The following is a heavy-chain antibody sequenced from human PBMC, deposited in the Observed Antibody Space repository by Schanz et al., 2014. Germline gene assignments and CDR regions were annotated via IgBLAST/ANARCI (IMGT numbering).Heavy chain of an antibody. J-gene: IGHJ4*01. CDR2: IHHSGST. CDR1: GFPFDTYI. CDR3: ARGEWSTSQFDY. Sequence: VQMLESGGGLVQPGGSLRLSCAASGFPFDTYIMKWVRQPPGKGLEWIGEIHHSGSTNYNPSLKSRVTISMDTSKNQFSLKLSSVTAADTAVYYCARGEWSTSQFDYWGHGTLVTVSS. D-gene: IGHD2-2*01. V-gene: IGHV4-34*01.